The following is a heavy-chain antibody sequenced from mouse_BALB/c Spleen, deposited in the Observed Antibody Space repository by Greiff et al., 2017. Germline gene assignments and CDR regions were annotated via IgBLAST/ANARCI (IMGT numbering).Heavy chain of an antibody. J-gene: IGHJ2*01. CDR1: GFTFSSYT. CDR2: ISSGGSYT. Sequence: EVKVVESGGGLVKPGGSLKLSCAASGFTFSSYTMSWVRQTPEKRLEWVATISSGGSYTYYPDSVKGRFTISRDNAKNTLYLQMSSLKSEDTAMYYCTRHGNYEGGVFDYWGQGTTLTVSS. V-gene: IGHV5-6-4*01. CDR3: TRHGNYEGGVFDY. D-gene: IGHD2-1*01.